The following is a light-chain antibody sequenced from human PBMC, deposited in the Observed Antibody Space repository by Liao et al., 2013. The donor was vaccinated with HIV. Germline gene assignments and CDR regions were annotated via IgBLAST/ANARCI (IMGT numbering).Light chain of an antibody. J-gene: IGLJ3*02. CDR1: NLGEKS. CDR2: QDI. V-gene: IGLV3-1*01. CDR3: QAWDKDTYWV. Sequence: YDLTQPPSVSVSPGQTATITCSGDNLGEKSVCWYQQKPGQSPIAVIYQDIKRPSGIPARFSASNSGNTATLTISGAQAMDEADYYCQAWDKDTYWVFGGGTKLTVL.